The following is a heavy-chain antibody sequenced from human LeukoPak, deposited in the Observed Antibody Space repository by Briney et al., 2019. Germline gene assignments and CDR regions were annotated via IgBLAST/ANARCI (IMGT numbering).Heavy chain of an antibody. CDR1: GGSISSGGYY. J-gene: IGHJ4*02. CDR2: FYYSGST. Sequence: SETLSLTCTVSGGSISSGGYYWSWIRQHPGKGPEWIGYFYYSGSTYYNPSLKSRVTISVDTSKNQFSLKLSSVTAADTAVYYCARALPSYYDSSGYYYWGQGTLVTVSS. D-gene: IGHD3-22*01. CDR3: ARALPSYYDSSGYYY. V-gene: IGHV4-31*03.